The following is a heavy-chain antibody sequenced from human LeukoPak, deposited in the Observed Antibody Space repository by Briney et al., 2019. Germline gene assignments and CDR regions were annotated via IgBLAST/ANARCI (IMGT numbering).Heavy chain of an antibody. CDR3: AKSRDFWSGSNNWFDA. D-gene: IGHD3-3*01. J-gene: IGHJ5*02. CDR1: GFTFSSYA. Sequence: PGGSLRLSCAASGFTFSSYAMSWVRQAPGKGLEWVSAISGSGGSTYYADSVKGRFTISRDDSKNTLYLQMNSLRAEDTAVYYCAKSRDFWSGSNNWFDAWGQGTLVTVSS. V-gene: IGHV3-23*01. CDR2: ISGSGGST.